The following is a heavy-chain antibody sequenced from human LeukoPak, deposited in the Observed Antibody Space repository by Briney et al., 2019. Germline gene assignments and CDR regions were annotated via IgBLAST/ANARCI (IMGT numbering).Heavy chain of an antibody. CDR3: ARGDSYGTFDY. V-gene: IGHV4-59*01. CDR1: GGSLSGYY. Sequence: PSETLSLTCAVYGGSLSGYYWSWIRQTPGKGLEWIGYIYYSGSTNYNPSLKSRVTISVDTSKNQFSLKLSSVTTADTAVYYCARGDSYGTFDYWGQGTLVTVSS. CDR2: IYYSGST. J-gene: IGHJ4*02. D-gene: IGHD5-18*01.